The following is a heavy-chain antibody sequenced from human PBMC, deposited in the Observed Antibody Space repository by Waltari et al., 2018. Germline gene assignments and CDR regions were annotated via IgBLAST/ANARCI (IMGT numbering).Heavy chain of an antibody. CDR1: GGTFSSYA. Sequence: QVQLVQSGAEVKKPGSLVKVSCKASGGTFSSYAISWVRQAPGQGLEWMGRIIPILGIANYAQKFQGRVTITADESTSTAYMELSSLRSEDTAVYYCARSGYDTAYWYFDLWGRGTLVTVSS. D-gene: IGHD5-12*01. J-gene: IGHJ2*01. CDR2: IIPILGIA. CDR3: ARSGYDTAYWYFDL. V-gene: IGHV1-69*04.